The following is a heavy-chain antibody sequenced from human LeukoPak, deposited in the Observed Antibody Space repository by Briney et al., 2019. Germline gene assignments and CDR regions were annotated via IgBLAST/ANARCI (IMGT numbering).Heavy chain of an antibody. V-gene: IGHV3-30*18. J-gene: IGHJ4*02. CDR3: AKEDWGLLVDY. CDR2: ISYDGSNK. Sequence: GGSLRLSCAASGFTFSSYGMHWVRQAPGKGLEWVAVISYDGSNKYYADSVKGRFTVSRDNSKNTLYLQMNSLRAEDTAVYYCAKEDWGLLVDYWGQGTLVTVSS. D-gene: IGHD7-27*01. CDR1: GFTFSSYG.